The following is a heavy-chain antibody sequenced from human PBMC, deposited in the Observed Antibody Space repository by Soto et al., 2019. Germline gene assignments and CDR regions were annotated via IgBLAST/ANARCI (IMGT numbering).Heavy chain of an antibody. CDR3: ARDKPGTAMVS. CDR2: IYYSGST. J-gene: IGHJ4*02. CDR1: GGSISSYY. D-gene: IGHD5-18*01. V-gene: IGHV4-59*01. Sequence: EPLSLTCTVSGGSISSYYWSWIRQPPGKGLEWIGYIYYSGSTNYNPSLKSRVTISVDTSKNQFSLKLSSVTAADTAVYYCARDKPGTAMVSWGQGTLVTVSS.